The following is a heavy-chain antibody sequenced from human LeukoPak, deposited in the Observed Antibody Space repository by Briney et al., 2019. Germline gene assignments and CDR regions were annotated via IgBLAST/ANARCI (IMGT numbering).Heavy chain of an antibody. CDR2: IWYDGGNK. Sequence: GGSLRLSCAASGFTFSTYAMHWVRQAPGKGLECVAVIWYDGGNKYYSDSVKGRFTISRDNSKNTLYLQMNSLRAEDTAVYYCASSIVAVATGIEYWGQGTLVTVSS. J-gene: IGHJ4*02. D-gene: IGHD6-6*01. CDR1: GFTFSTYA. V-gene: IGHV3-33*03. CDR3: ASSIVAVATGIEY.